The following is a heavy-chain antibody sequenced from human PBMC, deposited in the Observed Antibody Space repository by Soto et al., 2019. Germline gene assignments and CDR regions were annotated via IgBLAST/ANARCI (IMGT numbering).Heavy chain of an antibody. CDR1: GGSISHYY. Sequence: QVQLQESGPGLVKPSETLSLTCTVSGGSISHYYWSWIRQPPGKGLEWIGYIYYSGSANYNPSLSVRVIIXXDXSXIQFALKLSSGTAADTAVYLCARGGSSWAGAWYFDLGGRGTLVTVSP. J-gene: IGHJ2*01. CDR3: ARGGSSWAGAWYFDL. V-gene: IGHV4-59*01. D-gene: IGHD6-13*01. CDR2: IYYSGSA.